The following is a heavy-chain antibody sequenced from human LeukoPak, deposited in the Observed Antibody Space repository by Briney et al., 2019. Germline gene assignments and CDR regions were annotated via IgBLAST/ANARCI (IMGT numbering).Heavy chain of an antibody. CDR1: GFTFSSYA. Sequence: GGSLRLSCAASGFTFSSYAMSWVRPAPGKGLEWVSAISGSGGSTYYADSVKGRFTISRDNSKNTLYLQMNSLRAEDTAVYYCAKDPYYYDSSGLNWFDPWGQGTLVTVSS. CDR3: AKDPYYYDSSGLNWFDP. CDR2: ISGSGGST. J-gene: IGHJ5*02. D-gene: IGHD3-22*01. V-gene: IGHV3-23*01.